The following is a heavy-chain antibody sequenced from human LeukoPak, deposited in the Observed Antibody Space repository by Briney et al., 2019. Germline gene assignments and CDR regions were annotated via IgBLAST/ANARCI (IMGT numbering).Heavy chain of an antibody. CDR2: ISYDGSNK. Sequence: GGSLRLSCAASGFTFSSYAMHWVRQAPGKGLEWVAVISYDGSNKYYADSVKGRFTISRDNSKNTLYLQMNSLRAEDTAVYYCARTPGIAAAGKGPSLLYYFDYWGQGTLVTVSS. D-gene: IGHD6-13*01. J-gene: IGHJ4*02. CDR1: GFTFSSYA. CDR3: ARTPGIAAAGKGPSLLYYFDY. V-gene: IGHV3-30-3*01.